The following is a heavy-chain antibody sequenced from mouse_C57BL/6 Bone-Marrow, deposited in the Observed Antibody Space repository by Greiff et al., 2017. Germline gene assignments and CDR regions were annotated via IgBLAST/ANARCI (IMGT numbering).Heavy chain of an antibody. Sequence: EVMLVESGGGLVKPGGSLKLSCAASGFTFSSYAMSWVRQTPEKRLEWVATISDGGSYTYYPDNVKGRFTISRDNAKNNLYLQMSHLKSEDTAMYYCARNYDGYYVGYFDCWGQGTTLTVSS. CDR2: ISDGGSYT. CDR3: ARNYDGYYVGYFDC. V-gene: IGHV5-4*03. CDR1: GFTFSSYA. D-gene: IGHD2-3*01. J-gene: IGHJ2*01.